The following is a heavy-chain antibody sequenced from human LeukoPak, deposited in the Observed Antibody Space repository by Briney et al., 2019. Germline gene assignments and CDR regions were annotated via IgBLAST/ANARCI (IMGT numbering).Heavy chain of an antibody. D-gene: IGHD6-19*01. CDR2: ISGTVDNT. CDR1: GFAFISFT. CDR3: AKDHGVAVTGMFY. Sequence: GGSLRLSCEASGFAFISFTMSWVRQTPGQGLEWVASISGTVDNTYYADNVKGRFTIYRDNSRNTLYLQMNSLGAEDTAVYYCAKDHGVAVTGMFYWGQGTLVTVSS. V-gene: IGHV3-23*01. J-gene: IGHJ4*02.